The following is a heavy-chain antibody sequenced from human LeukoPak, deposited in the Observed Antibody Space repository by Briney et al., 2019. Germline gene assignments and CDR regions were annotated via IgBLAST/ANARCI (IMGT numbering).Heavy chain of an antibody. D-gene: IGHD3-22*01. CDR3: AKDQTYYYDSSGYLGFDY. J-gene: IGHJ4*02. CDR2: IRYDGSDK. Sequence: PGGSLRLSCAASGFSFSSYGMHWVRQAPGKGLEWVAFIRYDGSDKYYADSVKGRFTISRDNSKNTLYLQMNSLRAEDTAVYYCAKDQTYYYDSSGYLGFDYWGQGTLVTVSS. CDR1: GFSFSSYG. V-gene: IGHV3-30*02.